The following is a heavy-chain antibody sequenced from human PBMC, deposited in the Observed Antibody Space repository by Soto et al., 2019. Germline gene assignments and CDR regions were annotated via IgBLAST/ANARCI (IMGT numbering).Heavy chain of an antibody. J-gene: IGHJ5*02. Sequence: SETLSLTCAVYGGSFSGYYWSWIRQPPGKGLEWIGEINHSGSTNYNPSLKSRVTISVDTSKNQFSLKLSSVTAADTAVYYCARGPKNSSSWYRWFDPWGQGTLVTVSS. CDR1: GGSFSGYY. V-gene: IGHV4-34*01. D-gene: IGHD6-13*01. CDR2: INHSGST. CDR3: ARGPKNSSSWYRWFDP.